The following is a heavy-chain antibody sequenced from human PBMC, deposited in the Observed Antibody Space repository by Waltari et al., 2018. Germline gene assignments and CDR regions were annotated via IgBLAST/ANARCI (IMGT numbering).Heavy chain of an antibody. CDR1: GGSISSSSYY. Sequence: QLQLQESGPGLVKPSETLSLTCTVSGGSISSSSYYWGWIRQPPGKGLEWIGSIYYSGSTYYHPSLKSRVTISVDTSKNQFSLKLSSVTAADTAVYYCARGEDSTGTRDYWGQGTLVTVSS. V-gene: IGHV4-39*07. CDR3: ARGEDSTGTRDY. J-gene: IGHJ4*02. CDR2: IYYSGST. D-gene: IGHD1-1*01.